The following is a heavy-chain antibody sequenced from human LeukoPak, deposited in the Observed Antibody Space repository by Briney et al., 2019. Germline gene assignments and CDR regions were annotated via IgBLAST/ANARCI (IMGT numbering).Heavy chain of an antibody. Sequence: SVKVSCTASGGTFSSYAISWVRQAPGQGLEWMGRIIPILGIANYAQKFQGRVTITADKSTSTAYMELSSLRSDDTAIYYCARDRLIAAAGTPGYWGQGTLVTVSS. V-gene: IGHV1-69*04. CDR1: GGTFSSYA. CDR2: IIPILGIA. CDR3: ARDRLIAAAGTPGY. J-gene: IGHJ4*02. D-gene: IGHD6-13*01.